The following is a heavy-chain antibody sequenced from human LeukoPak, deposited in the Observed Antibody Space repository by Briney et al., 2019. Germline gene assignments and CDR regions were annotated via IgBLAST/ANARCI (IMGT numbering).Heavy chain of an antibody. V-gene: IGHV3-23*01. CDR1: GFTFSSYA. CDR3: ARGGYYYGSGSWGYFDY. J-gene: IGHJ4*02. Sequence: GGSLRLSCAASGFTFSSYAMSWVRQAPGKGLEWVSAISGSGGSTYYADSVKGRFTISRDNSKNTLYLQMNSLRAEDTAVYYCARGGYYYGSGSWGYFDYWGQGTLVTVSS. CDR2: ISGSGGST. D-gene: IGHD3-10*01.